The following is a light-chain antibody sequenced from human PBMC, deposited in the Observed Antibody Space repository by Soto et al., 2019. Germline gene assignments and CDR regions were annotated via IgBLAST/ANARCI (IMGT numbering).Light chain of an antibody. CDR1: QSISSY. CDR3: QQSYSTPRT. CDR2: AAS. V-gene: IGKV1-39*01. J-gene: IGKJ1*01. Sequence: DIQMTQSPSSLSASVGDRVTITCRASQSISSYLNRYQQQPGKAPKLLIYAASSLQSGVPSTFSGSGSGTDFTLTISSLQPEDFATYYCQQSYSTPRTFGQGTKVDIK.